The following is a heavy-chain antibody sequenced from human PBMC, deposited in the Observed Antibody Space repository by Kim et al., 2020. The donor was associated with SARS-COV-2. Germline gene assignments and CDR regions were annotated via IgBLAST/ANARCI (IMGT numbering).Heavy chain of an antibody. Sequence: GGSLRLSCAASGFTFSNYWMDWVRQAPGKGLMWVSHINSDGSSTYYADSVKGRFTISRDSAYNTLYLQLNSLRAEDTAVYFCARGGYYRSVCFDSWGQ. CDR3: ARGGYYRSVCFDS. CDR1: GFTFSNYW. V-gene: IGHV3-74*01. CDR2: INSDGSST. J-gene: IGHJ4*02. D-gene: IGHD3-10*01.